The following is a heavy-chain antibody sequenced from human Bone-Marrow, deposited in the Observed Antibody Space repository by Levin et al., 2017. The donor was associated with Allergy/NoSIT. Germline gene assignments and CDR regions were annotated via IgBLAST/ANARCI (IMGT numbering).Heavy chain of an antibody. CDR1: GFTFGDSW. Sequence: GESLKISCAASGFTFGDSWMNWVRQAPGKELVWLSYISPDGSTTTYADSVKGRFTTSRDNAKNTLYLQMNSLRAEDTAVYYCATAVIWGQGTLLTVSS. J-gene: IGHJ4*02. CDR2: ISPDGSTT. CDR3: ATAVI. V-gene: IGHV3-74*01. D-gene: IGHD2/OR15-2a*01.